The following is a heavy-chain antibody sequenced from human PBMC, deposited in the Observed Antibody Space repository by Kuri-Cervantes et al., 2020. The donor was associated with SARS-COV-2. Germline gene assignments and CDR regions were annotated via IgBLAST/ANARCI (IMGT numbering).Heavy chain of an antibody. J-gene: IGHJ5*02. V-gene: IGHV3-53*01. Sequence: GGSRRLSCAASGFTVSSNHMSWVRQGPGKGLEWVSILYSDEPYYADSVKGRYTISRDDSKNTLYLQMNSLRAEDTAVYYCARDLPESGYSYTGNWFDPWGQGTLVTVSS. CDR3: ARDLPESGYSYTGNWFDP. CDR1: GFTVSSNH. D-gene: IGHD5-18*01. CDR2: LYSDEP.